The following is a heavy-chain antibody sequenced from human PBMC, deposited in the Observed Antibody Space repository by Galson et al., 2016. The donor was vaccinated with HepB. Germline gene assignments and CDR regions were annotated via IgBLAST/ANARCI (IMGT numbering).Heavy chain of an antibody. Sequence: LSLTCTVPGGSISTYYWNWIRQPPGKGLEWIGCIHYSGDTKSDPSLKSRVTMSLDTSENQFSLQLSSVTAADTAIYYCARDGYNCGLDCWGQGTLVTVSS. J-gene: IGHJ4*02. CDR2: IHYSGDT. V-gene: IGHV4-59*01. D-gene: IGHD5-24*01. CDR1: GGSISTYY. CDR3: ARDGYNCGLDC.